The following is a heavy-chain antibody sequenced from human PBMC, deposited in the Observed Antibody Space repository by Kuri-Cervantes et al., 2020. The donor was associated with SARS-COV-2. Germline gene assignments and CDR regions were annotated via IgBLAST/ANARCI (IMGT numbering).Heavy chain of an antibody. CDR2: INPSGGST. CDR3: ARGSAGGRYSNYVLDY. D-gene: IGHD4-11*01. CDR1: GYTFASYY. J-gene: IGHJ4*02. V-gene: IGHV1-46*01. Sequence: ASVKVSCKASGYTFASYYMHWVRQAPGQGLEWMGLINPSGGSTSYAQKFQGRVTMTRDTSTSTVYMELSSLRSEDTAVYYCARGSAGGRYSNYVLDYWGQGTLVTVSS.